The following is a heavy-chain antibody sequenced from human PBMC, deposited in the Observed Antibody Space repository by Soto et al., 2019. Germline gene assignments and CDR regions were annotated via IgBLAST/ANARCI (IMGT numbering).Heavy chain of an antibody. CDR2: LSAYNGNT. CDR1: GYTFTSYG. V-gene: IGHV1-18*01. Sequence: QVQLVQSGAEVKKPGASVKVSCKASGYTFTSYGISWVRQAPGQGLEWMGWLSAYNGNTNYAQKLQGRVTMTTDTSTSTAYMELRSLRSDDTAVYYCARVGVLQYFGRPNAFDIWGQGTMVTVSS. J-gene: IGHJ3*02. CDR3: ARVGVLQYFGRPNAFDI. D-gene: IGHD3-9*01.